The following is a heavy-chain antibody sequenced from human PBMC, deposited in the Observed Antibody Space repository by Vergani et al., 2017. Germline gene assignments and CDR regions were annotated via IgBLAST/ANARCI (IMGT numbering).Heavy chain of an antibody. CDR2: IYPDDSVA. D-gene: IGHD2-21*02. CDR1: GYTFTNDW. Sequence: EVRLVQSGAVVKKSGESLKISCQASGYTFTNDWIGWVRQLPGEGFEWMGVIYPDDSVAKYSPSFQGLVTLSVDPSISTAYLHWKSLEASDSAMYYCARQSTFCGGDCFSVAVEDWGQGTMVTVSS. V-gene: IGHV5-51*01. J-gene: IGHJ3*01. CDR3: ARQSTFCGGDCFSVAVED.